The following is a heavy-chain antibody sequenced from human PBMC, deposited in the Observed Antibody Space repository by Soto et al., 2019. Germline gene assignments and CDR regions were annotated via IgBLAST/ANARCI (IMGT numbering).Heavy chain of an antibody. D-gene: IGHD6-13*01. CDR2: TYYRSKWNN. J-gene: IGHJ4*02. Sequence: SQTLSLTWAISGDSVSSNSAAWNWVRQSPSRGLEWLGRTYYRSKWNNDYAVSVKRRITINPDTSKNQFSLRLNSVTPDDTAVYYCAREGGDRSSWYFDYLGQGSLVAVSS. CDR1: GDSVSSNSAA. V-gene: IGHV6-1*01. CDR3: AREGGDRSSWYFDY.